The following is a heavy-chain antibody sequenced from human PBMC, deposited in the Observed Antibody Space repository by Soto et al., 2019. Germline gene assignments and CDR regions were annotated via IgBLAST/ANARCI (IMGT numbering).Heavy chain of an antibody. CDR3: ARVVTHVPDY. CDR1: GYSFASYW. Sequence: GESLKISCKGSGYSFASYWIGWVRQMPGKGLEWMGMIYPGDSDTRYSPSFQGQVSFSADKSISTAYLQWSSLKASDTAMYYCARVVTHVPDYWGQGTLVTVSS. D-gene: IGHD2-21*02. CDR2: IYPGDSDT. V-gene: IGHV5-51*01. J-gene: IGHJ4*02.